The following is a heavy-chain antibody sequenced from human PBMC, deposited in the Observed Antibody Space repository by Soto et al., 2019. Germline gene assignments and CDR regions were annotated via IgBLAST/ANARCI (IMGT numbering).Heavy chain of an antibody. V-gene: IGHV4-30-4*01. CDR2: IYYSGST. J-gene: IGHJ6*02. Sequence: SETLSLTCTVSGGSISSGDYYWSWIRQPPGKGLEWIGYIYYSGSTYYNPSLKSRVTISVDTSKNQFSLKLSSVTAADTAVYYCASSIAARGYYGMDVWGQGTTVTVSS. CDR1: GGSISSGDYY. D-gene: IGHD6-6*01. CDR3: ASSIAARGYYGMDV.